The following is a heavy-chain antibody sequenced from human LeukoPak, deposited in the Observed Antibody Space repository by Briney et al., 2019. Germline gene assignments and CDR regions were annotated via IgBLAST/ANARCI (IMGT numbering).Heavy chain of an antibody. V-gene: IGHV3-9*01. J-gene: IGHJ4*02. CDR3: AKSFSYDYVWGSYRYLDY. D-gene: IGHD3-16*02. CDR1: GFTFDDYA. Sequence: PGRSLRLSCAASGFTFDDYAMHWVRQAPGKGLEWVSGISWNSGSIGYADSVKGRFTISRDNAKNSLYLQMNSLRAEDTALYYCAKSFSYDYVWGSYRYLDYWGQGTLVTVSS. CDR2: ISWNSGSI.